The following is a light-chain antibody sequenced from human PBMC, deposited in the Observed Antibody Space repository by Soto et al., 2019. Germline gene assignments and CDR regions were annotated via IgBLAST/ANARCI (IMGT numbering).Light chain of an antibody. CDR2: KAS. J-gene: IGKJ1*01. Sequence: DIQMTQSPSTLSASVGDRVTITCRASQSISSWLAWYQQKAGKAPKFLIYKASILESGVPSRFSGSGSGTEFTLPISSLQPDDFATYYCQQYNSHPWTFGQGTKVEIK. CDR3: QQYNSHPWT. V-gene: IGKV1-5*03. CDR1: QSISSW.